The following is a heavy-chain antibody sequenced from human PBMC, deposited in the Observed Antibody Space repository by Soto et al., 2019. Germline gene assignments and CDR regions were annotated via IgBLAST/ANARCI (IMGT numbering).Heavy chain of an antibody. Sequence: GGSLRLSCSASGFTFSSYAMHWVRQAPGKGLEYVSAISSNGGSTYYADSVKGRFTISRDNSKNTLYLQMSSLRAEDTAVYYYVKAIRAVAGLDAFDIWGQGTMVTVSS. V-gene: IGHV3-64D*08. CDR2: ISSNGGST. CDR1: GFTFSSYA. D-gene: IGHD6-19*01. J-gene: IGHJ3*02. CDR3: VKAIRAVAGLDAFDI.